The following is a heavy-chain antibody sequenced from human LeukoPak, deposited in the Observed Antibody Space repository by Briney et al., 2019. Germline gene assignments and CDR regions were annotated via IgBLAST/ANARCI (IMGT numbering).Heavy chain of an antibody. CDR1: GGSISSSSYY. Sequence: SETLSLTCTVSGGSISSSSYYWGWIRQPPGKGLEWIGSIYYSGSTYYNPSLKSRVTISVDTSKNQFSLRLSSVTAADTAVYYCARDLGYGADAFDIWGQGTMVTASS. V-gene: IGHV4-39*07. CDR2: IYYSGST. CDR3: ARDLGYGADAFDI. D-gene: IGHD5-12*01. J-gene: IGHJ3*02.